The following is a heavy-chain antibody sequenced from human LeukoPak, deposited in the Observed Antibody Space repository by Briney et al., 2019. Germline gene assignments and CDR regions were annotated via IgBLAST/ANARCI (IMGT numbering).Heavy chain of an antibody. CDR3: AGGKRSIGDITIFGVAPDY. D-gene: IGHD3-3*01. V-gene: IGHV1-8*03. Sequence: GASVKVSCKASGYTFTSYDINWVRQATGQGLEWMGWMNPNSGNTGYAQKFQGRVTITRNTSISTAYMELSSLRSEDTAVYYCAGGKRSIGDITIFGVAPDYWGQGTLVTVSS. CDR1: GYTFTSYD. J-gene: IGHJ4*02. CDR2: MNPNSGNT.